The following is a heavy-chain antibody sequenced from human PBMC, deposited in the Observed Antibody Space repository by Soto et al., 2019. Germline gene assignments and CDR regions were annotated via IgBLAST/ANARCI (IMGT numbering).Heavy chain of an antibody. D-gene: IGHD1-1*01. J-gene: IGHJ4*02. CDR1: GGSISSGGTGSY. CDR2: IYYTGNT. Sequence: QVQLQESGPGLVKPSQTLSLTCTVSGGSISSGGTGSYWTWIRQLPGKGLEWIGYIYYTGNTYYTPPPKSPPTISIDTSENHFSLKLTSVTAAATAVYFCASGHDAYKVRYWGQGTLVTVSS. CDR3: ASGHDAYKVRY. V-gene: IGHV4-31*01.